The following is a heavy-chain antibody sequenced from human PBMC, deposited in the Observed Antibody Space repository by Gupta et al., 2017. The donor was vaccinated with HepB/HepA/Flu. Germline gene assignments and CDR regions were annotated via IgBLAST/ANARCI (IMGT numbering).Heavy chain of an antibody. Sequence: QLQLQESGPGLVKPSETLSLTCTVSGGSISSNSYFWGWFRQPPGKGLEWIGNIYSSGSTYYNPSLKSRVTISVDTSKNQFSLRLSSVTAADTAIYYCARQYCSSTRCHNWFDPWGQGTLVTGSS. J-gene: IGHJ5*02. D-gene: IGHD2-2*01. V-gene: IGHV4-39*01. CDR1: GGSISSNSYF. CDR3: ARQYCSSTRCHNWFDP. CDR2: IYSSGST.